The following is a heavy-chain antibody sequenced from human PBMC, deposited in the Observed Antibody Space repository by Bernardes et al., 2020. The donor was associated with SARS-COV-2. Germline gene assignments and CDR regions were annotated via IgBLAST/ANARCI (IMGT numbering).Heavy chain of an antibody. Sequence: GGSLRLSCAASGFIFSTYAMSWVRQAPGKGLEWVAAINGNGGSTLYADSVKGRFTISRDNSKSTLFLQMNSLKVEDTAIYYCAKERGSSGYTFDFWGQGTLVTVSS. CDR3: AKERGSSGYTFDF. CDR1: GFIFSTYA. D-gene: IGHD3-22*01. J-gene: IGHJ4*02. V-gene: IGHV3-23*01. CDR2: INGNGGST.